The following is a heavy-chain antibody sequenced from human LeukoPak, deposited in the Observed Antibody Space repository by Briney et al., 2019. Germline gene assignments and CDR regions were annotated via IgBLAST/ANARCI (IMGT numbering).Heavy chain of an antibody. D-gene: IGHD3-9*01. CDR2: IYPGDSDT. V-gene: IGHV5-51*01. Sequence: GESLKISCTGSGYSFTNYWISWGRQMPGQGLEWIGTIYPGDSDTRYRPSFQGQVTISADKSISTAYLQWSSLKASDTAIYYCARLGLEAYGNAGYYYLDYWGQGALVTVSS. CDR1: GYSFTNYW. J-gene: IGHJ4*02. CDR3: ARLGLEAYGNAGYYYLDY.